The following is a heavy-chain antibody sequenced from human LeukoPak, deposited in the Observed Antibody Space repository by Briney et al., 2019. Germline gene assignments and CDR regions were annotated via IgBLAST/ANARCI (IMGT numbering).Heavy chain of an antibody. V-gene: IGHV1-8*01. Sequence: ASVKVSCKASGYTFTSYDINWVRQATGQGLEWMGWMNPNSGNTGYAQKFQGRVTMTRNTSISTAYMELSSLRSEDTAVYYCASSIVGTIFGGDYYYYGMDVWGQGTTVTVSS. CDR1: GYTFTSYD. CDR3: ASSIVGTIFGGDYYYYGMDV. D-gene: IGHD3-3*01. CDR2: MNPNSGNT. J-gene: IGHJ6*02.